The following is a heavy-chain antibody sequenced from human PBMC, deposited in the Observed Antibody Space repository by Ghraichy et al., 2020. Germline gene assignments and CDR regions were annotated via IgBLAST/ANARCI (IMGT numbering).Heavy chain of an antibody. CDR2: IIDSGRAT. J-gene: IGHJ4*02. CDR3: AKKVTGSRGGDFYFDH. CDR1: GFTFKSYA. D-gene: IGHD4-17*01. V-gene: IGHV3-23*01. Sequence: GGSLRLSCTASGFTFKSYAMTWVRQAPGKGLECVSGIIDSGRATYYADSVKGRFTISRDNSKDTLYLQMDSLRVEDTAVYFCAKKVTGSRGGDFYFDHWGQGALVTVSS.